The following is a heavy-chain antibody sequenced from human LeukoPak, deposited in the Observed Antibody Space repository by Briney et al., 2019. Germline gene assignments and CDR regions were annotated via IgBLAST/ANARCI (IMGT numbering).Heavy chain of an antibody. J-gene: IGHJ6*02. CDR3: AVGAFTMVRDYYYYGMDV. V-gene: IGHV1-18*01. Sequence: ASVKVSCKASGYTFSSYGISWVRQAPGQGLEWMGWISAYSGNTHYAQKFQGRVTMTTDTSTSTAYMELRSLRSDDTAVYYCAVGAFTMVRDYYYYGMDVWGQGTTVTVSS. D-gene: IGHD3-10*01. CDR2: ISAYSGNT. CDR1: GYTFSSYG.